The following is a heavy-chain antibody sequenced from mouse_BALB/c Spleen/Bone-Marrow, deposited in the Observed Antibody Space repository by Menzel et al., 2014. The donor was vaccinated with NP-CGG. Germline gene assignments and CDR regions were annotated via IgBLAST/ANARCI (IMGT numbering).Heavy chain of an antibody. CDR1: GYAFTNYW. V-gene: IGHV1-63*01. CDR3: ARPQFISGRYYAMDY. Sequence: VELKESGADLVKLGTSVKISCKAYGYAFTNYWLDWVKQRPGHGLEWIGDIYPGSGNTYFNEKFKGKATLTADKSSRTAYMQLRSLTSEDSAVYFCARPQFISGRYYAMDYCGQAASANVSS. J-gene: IGHJ4*01. D-gene: IGHD1-2*01. CDR2: IYPGSGNT.